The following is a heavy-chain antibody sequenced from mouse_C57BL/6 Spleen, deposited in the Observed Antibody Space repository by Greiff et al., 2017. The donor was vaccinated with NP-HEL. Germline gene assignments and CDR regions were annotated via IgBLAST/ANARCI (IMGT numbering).Heavy chain of an antibody. D-gene: IGHD3-2*02. Sequence: QVQLQQSGAELARPGASVKLSCKASGYTFTSYGISWVKQRTGQGLEWIGEIYPRSGNTYYNEKFKGKATLTADKSSSTAYMELRSLTSEDSAVYFCARDELRLLWFAYWGQGTLVTVSA. CDR3: ARDELRLLWFAY. V-gene: IGHV1-81*01. CDR1: GYTFTSYG. J-gene: IGHJ3*01. CDR2: IYPRSGNT.